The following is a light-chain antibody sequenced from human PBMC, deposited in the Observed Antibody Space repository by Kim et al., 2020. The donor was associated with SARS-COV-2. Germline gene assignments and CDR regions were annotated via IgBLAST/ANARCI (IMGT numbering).Light chain of an antibody. V-gene: IGKV2-30*02. CDR3: MQGTHWPLT. CDR1: QSLVHSHGNTY. J-gene: IGKJ4*01. Sequence: QPASISCSSSQSLVHSHGNTYLNWFQQRPGQSPRRLIYKVSNRDSGVPDRFSGSGSGTDFTLKISRVEAEDVGVYYCMQGTHWPLTFGGGTEVEI. CDR2: KVS.